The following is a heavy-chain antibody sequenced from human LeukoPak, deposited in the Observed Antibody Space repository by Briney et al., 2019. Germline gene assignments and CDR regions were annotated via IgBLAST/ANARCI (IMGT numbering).Heavy chain of an antibody. J-gene: IGHJ4*02. D-gene: IGHD2-2*01. V-gene: IGHV3-23*01. CDR2: ISGSGGST. Sequence: GGTLRLSCAASGFTFSCYGMSWVRQAPGKGLEWVSAISGSGGSTYYADSVKGRFTISRDNSKYTLYLQMNSLRAEDTAVYYCANTDEYLTPFDYWGQGTLVTVSS. CDR1: GFTFSCYG. CDR3: ANTDEYLTPFDY.